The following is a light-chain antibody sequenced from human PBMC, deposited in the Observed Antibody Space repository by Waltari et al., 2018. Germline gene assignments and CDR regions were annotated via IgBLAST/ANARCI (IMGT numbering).Light chain of an antibody. CDR1: SRDIGQYNY. V-gene: IGLV2-14*01. Sequence: QSALTQPASVSGSPGQSLAISCTGTSRDIGQYNYVSWYQQYPGKAPKLMIFDVSKRPSGVSDRFSGSKSGITASLTISGLQAEDESNYYCSSFTSSGSFVVFGGGTKLTVL. CDR3: SSFTSSGSFVV. CDR2: DVS. J-gene: IGLJ2*01.